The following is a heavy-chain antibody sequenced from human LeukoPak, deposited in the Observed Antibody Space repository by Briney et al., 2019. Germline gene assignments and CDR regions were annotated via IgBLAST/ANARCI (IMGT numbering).Heavy chain of an antibody. CDR1: GYTFTGYY. Sequence: ASVKVSCKASGYTFTGYYMHWVRQAPGQGLEWMGWINPNSGGTNYAQKFQGRVTMTRDTSISTAYMELSRLRSEDTAVYYCTRVLGSISHWGQGTLVTVSS. CDR3: TRVLGSISH. V-gene: IGHV1-2*02. J-gene: IGHJ4*02. CDR2: INPNSGGT. D-gene: IGHD1-1*01.